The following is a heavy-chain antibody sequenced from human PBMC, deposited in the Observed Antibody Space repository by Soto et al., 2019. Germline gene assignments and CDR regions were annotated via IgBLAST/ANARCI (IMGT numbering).Heavy chain of an antibody. D-gene: IGHD3-22*01. Sequence: SETLSLICTVSGGSISSGDYYWSWIRQPPGKDLECIGYIYYSESTYYTPALKSPVTISVDTSTNQYSLKLSSVTAADTAVYYCARSYYYDSSVEQYLQHWGQGS. CDR2: IYYSEST. J-gene: IGHJ1*01. CDR1: GGSISSGDYY. CDR3: ARSYYYDSSVEQYLQH. V-gene: IGHV4-30-4*01.